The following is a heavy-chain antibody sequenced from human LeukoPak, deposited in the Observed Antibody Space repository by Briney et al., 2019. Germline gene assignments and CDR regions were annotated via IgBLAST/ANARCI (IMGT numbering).Heavy chain of an antibody. V-gene: IGHV4-34*01. CDR1: GGSFSGYY. D-gene: IGHD3-10*01. J-gene: IGHJ5*02. CDR2: INHSGST. Sequence: SETLSLTCAVYGGSFSGYYWSWIRQPPGKGLKWIGEINHSGSTNYNPSLKSRVTISVDTSKNQFSLKLSSVTAADTAVYYCARGREADYYGSGSPLGFDPWGQGTLVTVSS. CDR3: ARGREADYYGSGSPLGFDP.